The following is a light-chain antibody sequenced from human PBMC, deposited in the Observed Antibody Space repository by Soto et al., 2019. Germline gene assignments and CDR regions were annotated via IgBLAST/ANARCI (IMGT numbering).Light chain of an antibody. CDR2: DAS. CDR3: QQLNIYPQT. CDR1: RDIDSY. Sequence: DIQLTQSPALLSASVGDRVTITCRASRDIDSYLAWYQLKPGNGPKLLIYDASTLQSGAPSRFSGSGSGTEFTLTISSLQPEDFVTYYCQQLNIYPQTFGQGTKVEIK. J-gene: IGKJ1*01. V-gene: IGKV1-9*01.